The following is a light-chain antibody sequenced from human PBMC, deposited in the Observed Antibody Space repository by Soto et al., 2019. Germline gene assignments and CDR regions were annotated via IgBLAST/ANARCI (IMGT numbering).Light chain of an antibody. V-gene: IGLV2-8*01. CDR2: EVN. CDR1: SSYVGAYNY. J-gene: IGLJ1*01. CDR3: TSHAGTINFPYI. Sequence: QSVLTQPPSASGSPGQLVTISCTGTSSYVGAYNYVSWYQHHPGKAPKLMVYEVNKRPSGVPDRFSGSKSGNTASLTVSGLQAEDEADYYCTSHAGTINFPYIFGTGTKVTVL.